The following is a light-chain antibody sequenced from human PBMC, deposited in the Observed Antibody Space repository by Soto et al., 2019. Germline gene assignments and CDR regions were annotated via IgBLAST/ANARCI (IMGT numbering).Light chain of an antibody. J-gene: IGLJ3*02. CDR3: ETWDTNTRV. CDR1: SGNSGSI. Sequence: QLVLTQSSSASASLGSSVKLTCSQSSGNSGSIIAWHQQQPGKAPRYLMKLERSGSYNKGSGVPDRFSGSSSGADRYLTISNLQFEDEADYYCETWDTNTRVFGGGTKLTVL. CDR2: LERSGSY. V-gene: IGLV4-60*02.